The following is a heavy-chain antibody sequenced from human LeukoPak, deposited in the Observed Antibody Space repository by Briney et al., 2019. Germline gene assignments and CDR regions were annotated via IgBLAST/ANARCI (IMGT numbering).Heavy chain of an antibody. V-gene: IGHV1-18*04. J-gene: IGHJ3*01. CDR3: ARKGTGLAFDV. CDR2: ISANNGDT. CDR1: DYTFTSYG. D-gene: IGHD3-10*01. Sequence: GASVKVSCKASDYTFTSYGIGWVRQAPGQGLEYMGWISANNGDTSYPQKVQGRVTMTTDTSTTTAYMELRSLRSDDTAVYYCARKGTGLAFDVWGQGTMVTVSS.